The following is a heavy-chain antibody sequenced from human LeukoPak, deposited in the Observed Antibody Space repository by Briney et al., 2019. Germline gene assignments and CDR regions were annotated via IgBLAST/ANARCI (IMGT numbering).Heavy chain of an antibody. Sequence: GGSLRLSCAASGFTFSSYAMSWVRRAPGKGLEWVSAISGSGGSTYYADSVKGRFTISRDNSKNTLYLQMNSLRAEDTAVYYCAKGSRLGDPLYCSGGSCYGLFDYWGQGTLVTVSS. D-gene: IGHD2-15*01. CDR2: ISGSGGST. J-gene: IGHJ4*02. CDR3: AKGSRLGDPLYCSGGSCYGLFDY. CDR1: GFTFSSYA. V-gene: IGHV3-23*01.